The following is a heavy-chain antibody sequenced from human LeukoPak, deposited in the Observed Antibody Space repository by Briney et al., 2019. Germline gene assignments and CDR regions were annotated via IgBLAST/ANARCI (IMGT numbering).Heavy chain of an antibody. CDR3: AREGYCSGGSCYSGHWFDP. D-gene: IGHD2-15*01. CDR1: GHTFTSYY. V-gene: IGHV1-46*01. J-gene: IGHJ5*02. CDR2: INPSGGST. Sequence: ASVKVSCKASGHTFTSYYMHWVRQAPGQGLEWMGIINPSGGSTSYAQKFQGRVTMTRDTSTSTVYMELSSLRSEDTAVYYCAREGYCSGGSCYSGHWFDPWGQGTLVTVSS.